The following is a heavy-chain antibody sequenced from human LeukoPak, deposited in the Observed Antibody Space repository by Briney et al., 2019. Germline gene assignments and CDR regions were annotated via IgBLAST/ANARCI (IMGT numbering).Heavy chain of an antibody. V-gene: IGHV4-39*07. D-gene: IGHD3-9*01. Sequence: SETLSLTCTVSGGSISSSSYYWGWIRQPPGKGLEWIGSIYYSGSTYYNPSLKSRVTISVDTSKNQFSLKLNSVTAADTAVYYCARVATDILTGYYYYYMDVWGKGTTVTVSS. J-gene: IGHJ6*03. CDR1: GGSISSSSYY. CDR3: ARVATDILTGYYYYYMDV. CDR2: IYYSGST.